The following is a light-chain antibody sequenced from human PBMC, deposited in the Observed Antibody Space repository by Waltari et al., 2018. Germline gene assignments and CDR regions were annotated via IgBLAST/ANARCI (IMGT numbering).Light chain of an antibody. J-gene: IGKJ4*01. CDR2: EVS. Sequence: DFVMTQTPLSLSATPGQPASISCKSSHSLLRSDGKTYLSWYMQKPGQPPQLLIYEVSNRFSGVPDRFSGSGSGTDFTLIISRVEAEDVGVYYCMQSTEVPPTFGGGTQVEIK. CDR1: HSLLRSDGKTY. CDR3: MQSTEVPPT. V-gene: IGKV2D-29*01.